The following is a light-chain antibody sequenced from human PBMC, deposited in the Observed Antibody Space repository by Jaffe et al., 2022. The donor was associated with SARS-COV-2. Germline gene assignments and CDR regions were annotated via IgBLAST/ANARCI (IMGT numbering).Light chain of an antibody. CDR2: AGT. V-gene: IGLV2-23*01. J-gene: IGLJ3*02. CDR3: CLYAGTSPL. CDR1: SSEIGSYEF. Sequence: QSALTQPASMSGSPGQSITISCTGTSSEIGSYEFVSWYQHHPGKAPRLMIYAGTKRPSGVSDRFSGSTSANTASLTISGLQADDEANYYCCLYAGTSPLFGGGTRLTVL.